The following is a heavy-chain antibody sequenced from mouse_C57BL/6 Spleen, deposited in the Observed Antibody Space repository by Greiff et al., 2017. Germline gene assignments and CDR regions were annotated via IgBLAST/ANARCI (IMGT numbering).Heavy chain of an antibody. Sequence: QVPLQQSGAELARPGASVKLSCKASGYTFTSYGISWVKQRTGQGLEWIGEIYPRSGNTYYNEKFKGKATLTADKSSSNAYMELRSQTSEDSAVYFCARSNDGYYYAMDYWGQGTSVTVSS. CDR3: ARSNDGYYYAMDY. J-gene: IGHJ4*01. CDR2: IYPRSGNT. V-gene: IGHV1-81*01. CDR1: GYTFTSYG. D-gene: IGHD2-3*01.